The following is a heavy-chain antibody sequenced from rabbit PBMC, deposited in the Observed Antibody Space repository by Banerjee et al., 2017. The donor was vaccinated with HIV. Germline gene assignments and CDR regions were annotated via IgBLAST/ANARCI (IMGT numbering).Heavy chain of an antibody. D-gene: IGHD6-1*01. J-gene: IGHJ6*01. CDR2: IYAGSSGST. V-gene: IGHV1S40*01. CDR3: ARRAGYADYGYPTGL. CDR1: GFSFSSGYW. Sequence: QSLEESGGDLVKPGASLTLTCTASGFSFSSGYWICWVRPAPGKGLEWIACIYAGSSGSTYYATWAKGRFTISKTSSTTVTLQMTSLTAADTATYFCARRAGYADYGYPTGLWGPGTLVTVS.